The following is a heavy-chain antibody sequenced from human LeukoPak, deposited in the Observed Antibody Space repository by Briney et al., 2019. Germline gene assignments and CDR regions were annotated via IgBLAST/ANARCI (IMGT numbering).Heavy chain of an antibody. V-gene: IGHV3-23*01. Sequence: GGSLRLSCAASGFTFSSYAMNWVRQAPGKGLEWVSAISGSGDSTNYEDSVEGRFTISRDNSKNMLNLQMNSLRAEDTAVYYCAKGEYDILTGYFDYWGQGTLVTVSS. J-gene: IGHJ4*02. D-gene: IGHD3-9*01. CDR3: AKGEYDILTGYFDY. CDR2: ISGSGDST. CDR1: GFTFSSYA.